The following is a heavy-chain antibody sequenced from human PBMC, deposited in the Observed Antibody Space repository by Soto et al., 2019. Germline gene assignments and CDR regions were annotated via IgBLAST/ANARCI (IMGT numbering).Heavy chain of an antibody. CDR2: ISGGGGST. J-gene: IGHJ3*02. Sequence: PGGSLRLSCAASGFTFSNYVMSWVRRAPGKGLEWVSAISGGGGSTYYADSVKGRFTISRDNSKNTLYLQMNNLRAEDTAVYYCATSGGSGNDAFDIWGQGTMVTVS. CDR1: GFTFSNYV. CDR3: ATSGGSGNDAFDI. V-gene: IGHV3-23*01. D-gene: IGHD2-15*01.